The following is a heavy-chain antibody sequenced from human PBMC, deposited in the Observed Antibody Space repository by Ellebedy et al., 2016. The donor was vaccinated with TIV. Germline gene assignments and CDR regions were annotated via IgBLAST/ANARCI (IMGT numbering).Heavy chain of an antibody. D-gene: IGHD3-16*01. CDR1: GFSVSSNY. CDR2: IYSAGST. J-gene: IGHJ3*02. CDR3: ARVDRGLAFDI. V-gene: IGHV3-53*01. Sequence: GGSLRLSCAASGFSVSSNYMSWVRQAPGKGLEWVSIIYSAGSTYYADSVKGRFTISRDNSKRTVYLQMNSLRAEDTAVYYCARVDRGLAFDIWGQGTMVTVSS.